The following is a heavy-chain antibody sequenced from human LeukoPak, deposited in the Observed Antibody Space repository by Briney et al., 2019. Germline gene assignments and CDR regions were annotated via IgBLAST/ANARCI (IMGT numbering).Heavy chain of an antibody. CDR1: GGSISSSNW. CDR2: IYHSGST. J-gene: IGHJ5*02. Sequence: SGTLSLTCAVSGGSISSSNWWSWVRQPPGKGLEWIGEIYHSGSTNYNPPLKSRVTISVDKSKNQFSLKLSSVTAADTAVYYCARVFYGDYIRWFDPWGQGTLVTVSS. CDR3: ARVFYGDYIRWFDP. V-gene: IGHV4-4*02. D-gene: IGHD4-17*01.